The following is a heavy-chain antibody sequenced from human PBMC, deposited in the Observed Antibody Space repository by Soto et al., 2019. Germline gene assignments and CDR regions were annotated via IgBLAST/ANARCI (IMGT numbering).Heavy chain of an antibody. CDR3: TRVYSSSYHYFDY. J-gene: IGHJ4*02. CDR2: IYSASSA. D-gene: IGHD6-13*01. CDR1: GFTVSSYH. Sequence: GGSLRLSCAASGFTVSSYHMSWVRQAPGKGLEWVSIIYSASSADFADYVKGKFTISRDNSKNTLYFQLSSLRAEDTAVYYCTRVYSSSYHYFDYWGQGT. V-gene: IGHV3-66*01.